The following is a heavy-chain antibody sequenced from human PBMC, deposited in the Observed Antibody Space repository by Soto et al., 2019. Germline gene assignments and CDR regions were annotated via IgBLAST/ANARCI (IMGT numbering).Heavy chain of an antibody. CDR3: ARASPGMDV. V-gene: IGHV3-7*01. Sequence: PGGSLRLSCAGSQFTFSNYWMNWVRQAPGKGLEWVANTNQDGSEKYYVDSVKGRFTISRDIAKNSLFLQMNSLRADDTAVYYCARASPGMDVWGQGTTVTVSS. CDR2: TNQDGSEK. J-gene: IGHJ6*02. CDR1: QFTFSNYW.